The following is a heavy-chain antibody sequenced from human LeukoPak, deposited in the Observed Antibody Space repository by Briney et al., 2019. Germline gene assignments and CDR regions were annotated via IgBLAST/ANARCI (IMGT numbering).Heavy chain of an antibody. CDR2: ISSSSSTI. J-gene: IGHJ4*02. CDR3: ARDSLSTYYYGSGSYFLPDY. D-gene: IGHD3-10*01. CDR1: GFTFSSYS. V-gene: IGHV3-48*01. Sequence: GGSLRLSCAASGFTFSSYSMNWVRQAPGKGLEWVSYISSSSSTIYYADSVKGRFTISRDNAKNSLYLQMNSLRAEDTAAYYCARDSLSTYYYGSGSYFLPDYWGQGTLVTVSS.